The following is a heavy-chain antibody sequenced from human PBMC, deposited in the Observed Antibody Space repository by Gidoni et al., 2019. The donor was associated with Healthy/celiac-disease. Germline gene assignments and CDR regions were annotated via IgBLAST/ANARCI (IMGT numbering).Heavy chain of an antibody. D-gene: IGHD1-26*01. Sequence: QVQLQESGPGLVKPSENLSLTCTVSGGSISSYDWSWFRQPPGKGLEWIGYIYSSGSTNYNPSLKRRVTISVDTSKNQFSLKLSSVTAADTAVYYCASGIVGATGGYFDYWGQGTLVTVSS. CDR2: IYSSGST. V-gene: IGHV4-59*01. CDR1: GGSISSYD. J-gene: IGHJ4*02. CDR3: ASGIVGATGGYFDY.